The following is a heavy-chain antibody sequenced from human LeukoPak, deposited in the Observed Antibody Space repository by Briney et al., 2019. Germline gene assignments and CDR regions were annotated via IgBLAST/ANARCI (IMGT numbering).Heavy chain of an antibody. CDR3: AIGPPEPAVLRYFDWLTQPDY. D-gene: IGHD3-9*01. Sequence: LVKVSCKASGGTFSSYAISWVRQAPGQGLEWMGRIIPIFGTANYAQKFQGRVTITTDESTSTAYMELSSLRSEDTAVYYCAIGPPEPAVLRYFDWLTQPDYWGQGTLVTVSS. CDR1: GGTFSSYA. CDR2: IIPIFGTA. J-gene: IGHJ4*02. V-gene: IGHV1-69*05.